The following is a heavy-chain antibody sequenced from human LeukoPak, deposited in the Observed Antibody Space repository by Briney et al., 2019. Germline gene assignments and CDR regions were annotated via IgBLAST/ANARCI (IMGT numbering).Heavy chain of an antibody. CDR2: FSAYNGNT. J-gene: IGHJ4*02. CDR1: GYTFTSYG. Sequence: GASVKVSCKASGYTFTSYGISWVRQAPGQGLEWVGWFSAYNGNTNYAQKLQGRVTMTTDTSTSTAYMELRSLRSDDTAVYYCARDRNAAGYYYDSSGEGGFFDYWGQGTLVTVSS. CDR3: ARDRNAAGYYYDSSGEGGFFDY. V-gene: IGHV1-18*01. D-gene: IGHD3-22*01.